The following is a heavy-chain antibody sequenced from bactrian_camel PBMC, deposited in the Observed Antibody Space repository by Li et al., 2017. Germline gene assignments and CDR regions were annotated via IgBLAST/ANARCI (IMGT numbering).Heavy chain of an antibody. CDR3: AVTWPEGLWPGYCRWPHKY. D-gene: IGHD4*01. V-gene: IGHV3S55*01. J-gene: IGHJ4*01. CDR2: SDTDGTT. Sequence: VQLVESGGGSVQAGGSLRLSCIVSGDTNNKHCVGWFRQAPGKEREGIAASDTDGTTCYADSLKGRFSISRDNAKNTVYLQMNSLKPEDTGTYFCAVTWPEGLWPGYCRWPHKYWGQGTQVTVS. CDR1: GDTNNKHC.